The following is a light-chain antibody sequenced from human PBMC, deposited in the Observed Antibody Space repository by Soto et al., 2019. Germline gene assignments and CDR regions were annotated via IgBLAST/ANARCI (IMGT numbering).Light chain of an antibody. CDR3: SSYAGDNFYV. CDR2: DVG. Sequence: QSALTQPPSASGSPGQSVTISCTGTSSDVGGYNFVSWYQHLPGKAPKLIIYDVGERPSGVPDRFSGSKSGNTASLTVSGLQAEDEADDYCSSYAGDNFYVFGPGTKLTVL. V-gene: IGLV2-8*01. CDR1: SSDVGGYNF. J-gene: IGLJ1*01.